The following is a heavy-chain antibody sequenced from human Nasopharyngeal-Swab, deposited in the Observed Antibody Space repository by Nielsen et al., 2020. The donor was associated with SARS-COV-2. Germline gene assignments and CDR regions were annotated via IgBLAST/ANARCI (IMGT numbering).Heavy chain of an antibody. V-gene: IGHV3-23*01. CDR2: ISGRGRGT. J-gene: IGHJ4*02. Sequence: GESLKISCTASGFTFDTFGMSWVRQAPGTGLEWVARISGRGRGTSYADSVKGRFTISRDNSNNMVYLQVDALRVDDTAVYYCAKGGLSIYGDSYFFDDWGQGSLVTVSS. CDR3: AKGGLSIYGDSYFFDD. CDR1: GFTFDTFG. D-gene: IGHD4-17*01.